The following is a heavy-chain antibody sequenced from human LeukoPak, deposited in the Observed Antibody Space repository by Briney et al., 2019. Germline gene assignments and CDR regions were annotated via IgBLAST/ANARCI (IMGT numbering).Heavy chain of an antibody. J-gene: IGHJ4*02. CDR3: AKDVGKWESLHFFDY. CDR1: GFALSTNA. Sequence: GGSLRLSCLTSGFALSTNAMSWVRQAPGKGLEWISGISGSGASTYYADSVKGRFTISRDDSRNTLYLQMNSLRGDDTAVYYCAKDVGKWESLHFFDYWGQGTLVTVSS. CDR2: ISGSGAST. V-gene: IGHV3-23*01. D-gene: IGHD1-26*01.